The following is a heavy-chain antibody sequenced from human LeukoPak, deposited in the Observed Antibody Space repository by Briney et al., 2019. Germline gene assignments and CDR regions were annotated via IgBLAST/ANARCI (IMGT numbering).Heavy chain of an antibody. V-gene: IGHV4-59*11. CDR3: ASLRYFDWYLY. CDR1: ADSFSSHY. D-gene: IGHD3-9*01. J-gene: IGHJ4*02. CDR2: ISYIGST. Sequence: SETLSLTCAVSADSFSSHYWTWIRQPPGKGLEWIGYISYIGSTNYNPSLKSRVTISVDTSKNQFSLKLSSVTAADTAVYYCASLRYFDWYLYWGQGTLVTVSS.